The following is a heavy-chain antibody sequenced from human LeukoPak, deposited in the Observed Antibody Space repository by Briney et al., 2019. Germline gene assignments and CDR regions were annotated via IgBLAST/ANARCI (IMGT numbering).Heavy chain of an antibody. CDR2: IWYDGSNK. CDR1: GFTFSSYG. CDR3: ARVWGSGSYSYYYYGMDV. Sequence: GGSLRLSCAASGFTFSSYGMHWVRQAPGKGLEWVAVIWYDGSNKYYADSVKGRFTISRDNSKNTLYLQMNSLRAEDTAVYYCARVWGSGSYSYYYYGMDVWGQGTTVTVSS. J-gene: IGHJ6*02. V-gene: IGHV3-33*01. D-gene: IGHD3-10*01.